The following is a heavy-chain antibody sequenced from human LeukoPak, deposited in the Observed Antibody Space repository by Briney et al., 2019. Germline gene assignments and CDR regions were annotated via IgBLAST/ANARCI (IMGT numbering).Heavy chain of an antibody. V-gene: IGHV4-34*01. Sequence: PSETLSLTCAVYGGSFSGYYWSWIRQPPGKGLEWIGEINHSGSTNCNPSLKSRVTISVDTSKNQFSLKLSSVTAADTAVYYCARGRNGYCSGGSCSGLGYWGQGTLVTVSS. CDR1: GGSFSGYY. CDR2: INHSGST. CDR3: ARGRNGYCSGGSCSGLGY. D-gene: IGHD2-15*01. J-gene: IGHJ4*02.